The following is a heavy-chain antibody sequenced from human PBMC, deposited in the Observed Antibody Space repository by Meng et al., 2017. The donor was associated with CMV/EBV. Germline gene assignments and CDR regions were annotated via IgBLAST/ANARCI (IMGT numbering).Heavy chain of an antibody. CDR3: ARSQIAAQSYYYYGMDV. Sequence: SETLSLTCTVSGYSISSGYYWGWSRQPPGKGLEWIGSIYHSGSTYYNPSLKSRVTISGDTSKNQFSLKLSSVTAADTAVYYCARSQIAAQSYYYYGMDVWGQGTTVTVSS. CDR2: IYHSGST. CDR1: GYSISSGYY. J-gene: IGHJ6*02. D-gene: IGHD6-13*01. V-gene: IGHV4-38-2*02.